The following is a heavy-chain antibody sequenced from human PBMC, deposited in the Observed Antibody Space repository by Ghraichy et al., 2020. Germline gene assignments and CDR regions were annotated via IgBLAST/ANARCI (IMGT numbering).Heavy chain of an antibody. J-gene: IGHJ2*01. Sequence: SETLSLTCTVSGGSISSYYWSWIRQPPGKGLEWIGYIYTSGSTNYNPSLKSRVTISVDTSKNQFSLKLSSVTAADTAVYYCARHRLYYDSSGYYYDAPEGLNWYFDLWGRGTLVTVSS. D-gene: IGHD3-22*01. CDR2: IYTSGST. CDR3: ARHRLYYDSSGYYYDAPEGLNWYFDL. CDR1: GGSISSYY. V-gene: IGHV4-4*09.